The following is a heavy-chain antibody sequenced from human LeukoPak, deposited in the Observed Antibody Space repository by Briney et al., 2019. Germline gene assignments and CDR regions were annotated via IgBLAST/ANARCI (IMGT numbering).Heavy chain of an antibody. CDR1: GGSISSYY. CDR2: IYYSGST. J-gene: IGHJ5*01. Sequence: SETLSLTCTVSGGSISSYYWSWIRQPPGKGLEWIGHIYYSGSTNYNPSLRSRVTISVDTSKNQFSLKLSSVTAADTAVYYCARGIVVEPAAMSWFDSWGQGTLVTVSS. D-gene: IGHD2-2*01. V-gene: IGHV4-59*08. CDR3: ARGIVVEPAAMSWFDS.